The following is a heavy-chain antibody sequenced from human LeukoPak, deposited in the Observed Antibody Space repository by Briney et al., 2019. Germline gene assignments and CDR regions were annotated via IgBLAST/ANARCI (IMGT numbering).Heavy chain of an antibody. J-gene: IGHJ6*03. V-gene: IGHV3-23*01. CDR2: ISSSGGST. CDR1: GFTFSNYA. Sequence: GGSLRLSCVASGFTFSNYAMSWIRQAPGKGLEWVSAISSSGGSTYYADSVKGRFTISRDNSKNTLYVQMNSLRAEDTAVYYCAKVGYSYGFYYYMDVWGKGTTVTVSS. CDR3: AKVGYSYGFYYYMDV. D-gene: IGHD5-18*01.